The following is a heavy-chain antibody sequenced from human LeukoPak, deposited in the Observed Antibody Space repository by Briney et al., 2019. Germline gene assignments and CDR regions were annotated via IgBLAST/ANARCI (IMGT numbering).Heavy chain of an antibody. J-gene: IGHJ5*02. V-gene: IGHV4-59*06. CDR1: GGSITSYY. CDR2: IYYSGST. CDR3: ARDGSGSYNWFDP. D-gene: IGHD1-26*01. Sequence: SETLSLTCTVSGGSITSYYWSWIRQPAGKGLEWIGYIYYSGSTYYNPSLKSRVTISVDTSKNQFSLKLSSVTAADTAVYYCARDGSGSYNWFDPWGQGTLVTVSS.